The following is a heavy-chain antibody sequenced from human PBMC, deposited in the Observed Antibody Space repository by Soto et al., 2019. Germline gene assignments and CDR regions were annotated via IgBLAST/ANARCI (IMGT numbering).Heavy chain of an antibody. CDR1: GFTFSSYA. J-gene: IGHJ6*01. CDR2: ISGSGGST. Sequence: EVQLLESGGGLVQPGGSLRLSCAASGFTFSSYAMSWVRQAPGKGLEWVSAISGSGGSTYYADSVKGRFTISRDNAKKTLDPQVKRLRAQHTAVYYSAIFLDNLLSGYRPHYYCYGMCVWGQVTTVTVAS. CDR3: AIFLDNLLSGYRPHYYCYGMCV. D-gene: IGHD3-9*01. V-gene: IGHV3-23*01.